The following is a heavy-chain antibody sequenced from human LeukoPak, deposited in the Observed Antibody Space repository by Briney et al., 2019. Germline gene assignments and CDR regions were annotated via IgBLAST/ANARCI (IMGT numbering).Heavy chain of an antibody. CDR3: ARLYSSGWYDAFDI. V-gene: IGHV1-2*02. J-gene: IGHJ3*02. D-gene: IGHD6-19*01. CDR2: INPNSGGT. Sequence: ASVKVSCKASGYTFTVYYMHWVRQAPGQGLEWMGWINPNSGGTNYAQKFQGRVTMTRDTSISTAYMELSRLRSDDTAVYYCARLYSSGWYDAFDIWGQGTMVTVSS. CDR1: GYTFTVYY.